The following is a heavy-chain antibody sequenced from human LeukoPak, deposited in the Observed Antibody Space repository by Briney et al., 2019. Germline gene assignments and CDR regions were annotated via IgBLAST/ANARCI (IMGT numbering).Heavy chain of an antibody. Sequence: SQTLSLTCTVSGGSISSYYWSWIRQPPGKGLEWIGYIYYSGSTNYNPSLKSRVTISVDTSKNQFSLKLSSVTAADTAVYYCAREKHRDDSSGYYDYYYMDVWGKGTTVTISS. V-gene: IGHV4-59*01. CDR2: IYYSGST. J-gene: IGHJ6*03. D-gene: IGHD3-22*01. CDR3: AREKHRDDSSGYYDYYYMDV. CDR1: GGSISSYY.